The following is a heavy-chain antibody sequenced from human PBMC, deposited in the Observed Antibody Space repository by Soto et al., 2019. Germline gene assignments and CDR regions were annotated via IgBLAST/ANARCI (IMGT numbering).Heavy chain of an antibody. Sequence: PWGSLRLSCLASGFTFNKYALAWFRQAPGKGLEWVSAISGSGASTYDADSVKGRFTISRDNSNNTLYLQMNSLRAENTAVYYCAKTPGVITVITSFDHWGQGTPVTVSS. J-gene: IGHJ4*02. CDR2: ISGSGAST. CDR3: AKTPGVITVITSFDH. CDR1: GFTFNKYA. D-gene: IGHD3-16*01. V-gene: IGHV3-23*01.